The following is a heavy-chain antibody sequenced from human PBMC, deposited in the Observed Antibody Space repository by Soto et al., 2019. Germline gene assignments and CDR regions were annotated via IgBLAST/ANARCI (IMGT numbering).Heavy chain of an antibody. D-gene: IGHD3-22*01. V-gene: IGHV1-69*01. CDR2: IIPIFGTA. CDR3: ARGGYYYDSSGYLLPKERLWYFDL. CDR1: GGTFSSYA. Sequence: QVQLVQSGAEVKKPGSSVKVSCKASGGTFSSYAISWVRQAPGQGLEWMGGIIPIFGTANYAQKFQGRVTITADESTSTAYMELSSLRSEDRAVYYCARGGYYYDSSGYLLPKERLWYFDLWGRGTLVTVSS. J-gene: IGHJ2*01.